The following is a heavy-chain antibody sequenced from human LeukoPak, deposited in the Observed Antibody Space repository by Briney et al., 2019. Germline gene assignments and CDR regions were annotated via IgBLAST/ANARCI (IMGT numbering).Heavy chain of an antibody. CDR2: ISGSGGST. V-gene: IGHV3-23*01. J-gene: IGHJ4*02. Sequence: GGSLRLSCAASGFTFGSYAMSWVRQAPGKGLEWVSAISGSGGSTYYADSVKGRFTISRDNSKNTLYLQMNSLRAEDTAVYYCGEYYDSSGYYQYYFDYWGQGTLVTVSS. CDR3: GEYYDSSGYYQYYFDY. D-gene: IGHD3-22*01. CDR1: GFTFGSYA.